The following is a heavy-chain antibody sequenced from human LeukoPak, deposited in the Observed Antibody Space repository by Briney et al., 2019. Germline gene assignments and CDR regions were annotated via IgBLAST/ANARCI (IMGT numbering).Heavy chain of an antibody. D-gene: IGHD6-19*01. J-gene: IGHJ4*02. CDR2: IYYSGTT. CDR3: ARLRYSSGQDY. CDR1: GGSISTYY. Sequence: SETLSLTRTVSGGSISTYYWSWIRQPPGKGLEWIGYIYYSGTTNYNPSLKSRVTISVDTSKNQFSLKLSSVTAADTAVYYCARLRYSSGQDYWGQGTLVTVSS. V-gene: IGHV4-59*01.